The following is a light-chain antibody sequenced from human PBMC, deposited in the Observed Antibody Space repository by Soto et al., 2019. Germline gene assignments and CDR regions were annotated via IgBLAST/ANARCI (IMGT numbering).Light chain of an antibody. CDR2: KTS. CDR1: QSISTW. Sequence: DILMTQSPSFLSASVGDIVTITCRASQSISTWVAWYQQKPGKAPKLLIYKTSSLESGVPSRFSGSGSGTEFTLTISSLQPDDFATYYCQQYNSYSWTFGQGTKVDIK. J-gene: IGKJ1*01. CDR3: QQYNSYSWT. V-gene: IGKV1-5*03.